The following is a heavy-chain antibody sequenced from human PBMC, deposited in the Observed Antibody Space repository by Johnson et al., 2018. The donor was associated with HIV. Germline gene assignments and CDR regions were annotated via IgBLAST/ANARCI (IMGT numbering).Heavy chain of an antibody. J-gene: IGHJ3*02. Sequence: QVQLLESGGGVVQPGRSLRLSCAASGFTFSSYAMHWVRQAPGKGLEWVAVISYDGSNKYYADSVKGRFTISRDNSKNTLYLQMNSLRVGDTAVYYCARAKVARGAEGWAFDIWGQGTMVTVSS. CDR1: GFTFSSYA. CDR3: ARAKVARGAEGWAFDI. V-gene: IGHV3-30*04. D-gene: IGHD3-10*01. CDR2: ISYDGSNK.